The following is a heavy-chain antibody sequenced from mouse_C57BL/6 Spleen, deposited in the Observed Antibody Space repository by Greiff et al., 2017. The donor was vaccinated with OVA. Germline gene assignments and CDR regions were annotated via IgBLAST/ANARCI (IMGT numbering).Heavy chain of an antibody. J-gene: IGHJ4*01. V-gene: IGHV2-2*01. CDR3: ARNWGRDYAMDY. D-gene: IGHD3-3*01. CDR1: GFSFTSYG. Sequence: QVQLKESGPGLVQPSQSLSLTCTASGFSFTSYGVHWVRQSPGKGLEWLGVIWSGGSTDYNAAFISRLSISKDNTKSQVFFKMNSLQADDTAIYYCARNWGRDYAMDYWGQGTSVTVSS. CDR2: IWSGGST.